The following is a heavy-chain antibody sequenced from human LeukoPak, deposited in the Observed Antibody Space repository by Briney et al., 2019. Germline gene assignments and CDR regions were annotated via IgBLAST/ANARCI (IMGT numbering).Heavy chain of an antibody. J-gene: IGHJ5*02. CDR3: AKTVFAASGPFDP. V-gene: IGHV3-23*01. CDR2: ISASGGST. D-gene: IGHD4-17*01. Sequence: GASLRLYCAASGFTFRSYAMSWVRQAQGKGLEWVSAISASGGSTYSADSVKGRFTISRDNSKNTLYLQMNSLRAEDTAVYYCAKTVFAASGPFDPWGQGTLVTVSS. CDR1: GFTFRSYA.